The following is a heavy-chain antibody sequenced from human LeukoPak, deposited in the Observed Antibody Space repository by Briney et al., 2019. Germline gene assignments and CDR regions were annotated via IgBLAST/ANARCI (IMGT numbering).Heavy chain of an antibody. Sequence: PSETLSLTCTVSGGSISSSSYYWGWIRQPPGKGLEWIGSIYYSGSTYYNPSLKSRVTISVDTSKNQFSLKLSSVTAADTAVYYCARASYDFWSGYPKGDWFDPWGQGTLVTVSS. CDR1: GGSISSSSYY. D-gene: IGHD3-3*01. V-gene: IGHV4-39*07. J-gene: IGHJ5*02. CDR3: ARASYDFWSGYPKGDWFDP. CDR2: IYYSGST.